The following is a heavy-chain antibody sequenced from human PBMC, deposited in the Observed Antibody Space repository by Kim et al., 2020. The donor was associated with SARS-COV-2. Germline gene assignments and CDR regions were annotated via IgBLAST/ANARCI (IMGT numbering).Heavy chain of an antibody. V-gene: IGHV1-69*13. Sequence: SVKVSCKASGGSFSNIAISWMRQAPGQGLEWMGGIIPLFGTSDGAQKFRGRVRITADESTNTAYMELSSLMSDDTAVYFCARSPPSGSYVDGFDIWGQGTRVTVSS. CDR3: ARSPPSGSYVDGFDI. J-gene: IGHJ3*02. CDR2: IIPLFGTS. D-gene: IGHD3-16*01. CDR1: GGSFSNIA.